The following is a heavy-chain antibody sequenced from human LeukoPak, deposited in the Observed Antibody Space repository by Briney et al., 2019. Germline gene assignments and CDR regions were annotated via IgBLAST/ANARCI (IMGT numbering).Heavy chain of an antibody. CDR1: GGSISSYY. V-gene: IGHV4-59*01. J-gene: IGHJ4*02. CDR3: AREFYSSGWYYYFDY. D-gene: IGHD6-19*01. CDR2: IYYSGST. Sequence: PSETLSLTCTVSGGSISSYYWSWIRQPPGKGLEWIGYIYYSGSTNYNPPLKSRVTISVDTSKNQFSLKLSSVTAADTAVYHCAREFYSSGWYYYFDYWGQGTLVTVSS.